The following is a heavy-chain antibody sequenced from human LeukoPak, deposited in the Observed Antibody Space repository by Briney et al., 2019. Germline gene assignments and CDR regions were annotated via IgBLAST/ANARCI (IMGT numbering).Heavy chain of an antibody. D-gene: IGHD3-22*01. CDR3: ARAASRLYYYDSSGYSDN. J-gene: IGHJ4*02. CDR1: GGTFSSYA. Sequence: SVKVSCKASGGTFSSYAISWVRQAPGQGLEWMGGIIPIFGTANYAQKFQGRATITADESTSTAYMELSSLRSEDTAVYYCARAASRLYYYDSSGYSDNWGQGTLVTVSS. CDR2: IIPIFGTA. V-gene: IGHV1-69*13.